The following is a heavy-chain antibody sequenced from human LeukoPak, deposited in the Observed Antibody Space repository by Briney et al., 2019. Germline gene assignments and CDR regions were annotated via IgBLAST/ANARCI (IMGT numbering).Heavy chain of an antibody. Sequence: SETLSLTCTVSGGSISSYYWSWIRQPPGKGLEWIGYIYYSGSTNYNPSLKSRVTISVDTSKNQFSLKLSSVTAADTAVYYCARDLGGEGGNPSPHSYYYYYMDVWGTGTTVTVSS. J-gene: IGHJ6*03. CDR3: ARDLGGEGGNPSPHSYYYYYMDV. D-gene: IGHD4-23*01. V-gene: IGHV4-59*01. CDR1: GGSISSYY. CDR2: IYYSGST.